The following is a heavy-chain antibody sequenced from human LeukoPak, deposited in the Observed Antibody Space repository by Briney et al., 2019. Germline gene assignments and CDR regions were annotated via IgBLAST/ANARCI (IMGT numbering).Heavy chain of an antibody. Sequence: SGGSLRLSCAASGFTVSSNYMSWVRQAPGKGLEWVSVIYSGGSTYCADSVKGRFTISKNTLYLQMNSLRAEDTAVYYCARAARLRWPYFDYWGQGTLVTVSS. D-gene: IGHD4-23*01. CDR3: ARAARLRWPYFDY. J-gene: IGHJ4*02. V-gene: IGHV3-53*01. CDR1: GFTVSSNY. CDR2: IYSGGST.